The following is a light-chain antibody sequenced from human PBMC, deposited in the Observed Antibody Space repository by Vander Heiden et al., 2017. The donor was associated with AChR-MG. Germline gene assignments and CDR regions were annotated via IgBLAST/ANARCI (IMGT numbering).Light chain of an antibody. V-gene: IGLV2-14*01. Sequence: QSALTQPSPLSGSPGQSITISCPGTRSGFGGYNHVSWYQEHPSKAPKLMIYDVSKRPSGVANRFYGSKSGNPASLTITGVQDEDEADYYWSSHTRSSTAYWVFGGGTKLTGL. CDR2: DVS. J-gene: IGLJ3*02. CDR3: SSHTRSSTAYWV. CDR1: RSGFGGYNH.